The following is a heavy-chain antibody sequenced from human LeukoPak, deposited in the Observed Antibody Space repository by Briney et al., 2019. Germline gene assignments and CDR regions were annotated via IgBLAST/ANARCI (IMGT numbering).Heavy chain of an antibody. V-gene: IGHV3-30-3*01. Sequence: GGSVRLSCVASGFNFGSYTMHWVRQTPGKGLEWVTIIAYDGTNKYYADSVEGRFTISRDNSKNTLYLQMNGLRPEDTAVYYCAREQIEGLDPWGQGTLVTVSS. J-gene: IGHJ5*02. CDR3: AREQIEGLDP. CDR2: IAYDGTNK. CDR1: GFNFGSYT.